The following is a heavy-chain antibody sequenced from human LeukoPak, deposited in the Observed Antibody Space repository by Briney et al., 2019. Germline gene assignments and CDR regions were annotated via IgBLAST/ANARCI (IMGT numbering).Heavy chain of an antibody. CDR2: IYHSGST. J-gene: IGHJ4*02. CDR3: ARESEYYYDSSGYYPLDY. CDR1: GGSISSSNW. Sequence: PSGTLSLTCAVSGGSISSSNWWSWVRQPPGKGLEWIGEIYHSGSTNYNPSLKSRVTISVDKSKNQFSLKLSSVTAADTAVYYCARESEYYYDSSGYYPLDYWGQGTLVTVSS. D-gene: IGHD3-22*01. V-gene: IGHV4-4*02.